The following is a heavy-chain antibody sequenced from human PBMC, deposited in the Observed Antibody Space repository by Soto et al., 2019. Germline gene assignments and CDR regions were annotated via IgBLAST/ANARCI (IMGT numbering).Heavy chain of an antibody. CDR2: ISWNSGNI. V-gene: IGHV3-9*01. CDR1: GFIFDEYA. D-gene: IGHD4-17*01. Sequence: EVQLVESGGGLVQPGRSLRLSCAASGFIFDEYAMHWVRQAPGKGLEWVSSISWNSGNIGYADYVKGRFTISRDNAKNSLYLQMNSVRGEDTAFYYWAKGASTTVFALNDYWGQGTLVTVSS. CDR3: AKGASTTVFALNDY. J-gene: IGHJ4*02.